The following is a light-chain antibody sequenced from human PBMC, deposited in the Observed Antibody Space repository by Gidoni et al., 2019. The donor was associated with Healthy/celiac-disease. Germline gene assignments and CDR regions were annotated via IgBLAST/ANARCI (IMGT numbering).Light chain of an antibody. CDR3: QQSYSTLLT. CDR2: AAS. CDR1: QSISSY. V-gene: IGKV1-39*01. Sequence: DIQMTQSQSSLSASVGDRVTIPCRASQSISSYLNWYQQKPGKAPKLLIYAASSLQSGVPSRFSGSVSGTDFTLTISSLQPEDFATYYCQQSYSTLLTFGGXTKVEIK. J-gene: IGKJ4*01.